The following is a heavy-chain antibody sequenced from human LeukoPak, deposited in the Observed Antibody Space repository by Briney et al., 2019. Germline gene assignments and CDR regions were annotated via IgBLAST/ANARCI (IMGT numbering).Heavy chain of an antibody. Sequence: SETLSLTCTVSGGSISSYYGSWIRQPPGKGLEWIGYIYYSGSTNYNPSLKSRVTISVDTSKNQFSLKLSSVTAADTAVYYCARRAPHGVDVWGQGTTVTVSS. J-gene: IGHJ6*02. CDR2: IYYSGST. V-gene: IGHV4-59*08. CDR3: ARRAPHGVDV. CDR1: GGSISSYY.